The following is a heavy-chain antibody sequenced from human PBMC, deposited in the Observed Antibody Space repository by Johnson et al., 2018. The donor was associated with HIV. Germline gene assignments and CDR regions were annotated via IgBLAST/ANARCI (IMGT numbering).Heavy chain of an antibody. D-gene: IGHD2-21*01. Sequence: VQLVESGGGVVQPGGSLRLSCAASGFIFSDYYMSWIRQAPGKGLEWVSVLYSGGNTYYADSVKGRFTISRDNSKNTLYLQMNSLRAEDTAVYYCAKDLEHILTYAFDIWGQGKMVTVSS. CDR1: GFIFSDYY. V-gene: IGHV3-66*01. CDR3: AKDLEHILTYAFDI. CDR2: LYSGGNT. J-gene: IGHJ3*02.